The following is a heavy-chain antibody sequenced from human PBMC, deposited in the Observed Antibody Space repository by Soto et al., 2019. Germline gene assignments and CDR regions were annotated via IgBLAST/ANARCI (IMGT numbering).Heavy chain of an antibody. D-gene: IGHD2-21*02. V-gene: IGHV3-23*01. CDR3: AKRRGDGYFDL. CDR2: ISGSGSDT. CDR1: GLIFSSYV. J-gene: IGHJ2*01. Sequence: EVHLLESGGGSVQPGGSLRLSCAASGLIFSSYVMGCVRQAPGKGLEWVSGISGSGSDTYYPVSVKGRFTISRDNSKNTLYLQMNSLRGEDTAVYFCAKRRGDGYFDLWGRGTLVTVSS.